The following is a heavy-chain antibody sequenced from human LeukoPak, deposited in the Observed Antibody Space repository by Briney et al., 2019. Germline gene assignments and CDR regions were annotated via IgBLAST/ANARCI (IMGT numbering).Heavy chain of an antibody. J-gene: IGHJ4*02. CDR1: GYSISSGYY. CDR2: IYHSGST. D-gene: IGHD6-13*01. CDR3: AGGRIAAAGSDY. Sequence: PSETLSLTCAVSGYSISSGYYWGWIRQPPGKGLEWIGSIYHSGSTYYNPSLKSRVTISVDTSKNQFSLKLSSVTAADTAVYYCAGGRIAAAGSDYWGRGTLVTVSS. V-gene: IGHV4-38-2*01.